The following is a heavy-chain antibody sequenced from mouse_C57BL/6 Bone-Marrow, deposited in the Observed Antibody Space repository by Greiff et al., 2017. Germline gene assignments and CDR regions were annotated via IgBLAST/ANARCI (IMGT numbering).Heavy chain of an antibody. Sequence: EVKLMESGPGLVKPSQTVFLTCTVTGISITTGNYRWSWIRQFPGNKLEWIGYIYYSGTITYNPSLTSRTTITRDTPKNQFFLELNSLTAEDTATYYCARDPLYQETYDYWGQGTTLTVSS. CDR2: IYYSGTI. CDR3: ARDPLYQETYDY. CDR1: GISITTGNYR. V-gene: IGHV3-5*01. J-gene: IGHJ2*01. D-gene: IGHD1-3*01.